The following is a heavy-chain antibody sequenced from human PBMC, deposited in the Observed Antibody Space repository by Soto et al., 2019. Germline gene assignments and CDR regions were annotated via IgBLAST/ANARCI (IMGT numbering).Heavy chain of an antibody. J-gene: IGHJ4*02. CDR2: ISGDGSSL. D-gene: IGHD3-10*01. Sequence: VQLVESGGGLVQPGGSLRLSCAASGFSFSTYVMNWVRHAPGKGLEWVSRISGDGSSLSYADSVKGRFTNSRDHARNKVELQMKMLRSGDQAMAFRFGGFGELGYWGQGTLVTVSS. CDR3: FGGFGELGY. V-gene: IGHV3-74*01. CDR1: GFSFSTYV.